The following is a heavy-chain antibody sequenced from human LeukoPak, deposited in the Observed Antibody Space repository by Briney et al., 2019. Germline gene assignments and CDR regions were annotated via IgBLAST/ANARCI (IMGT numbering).Heavy chain of an antibody. CDR3: ARKISYISVFDY. Sequence: SETLSLTCTVSGGSISSYYWSWIRQPPGQGLEWIGYISDSGSTNYNPFLKGRITISVDTSGNQLSLKLSSVTAADTAVYYCARKISYISVFDYWGQGTLVTVSS. V-gene: IGHV4-59*01. D-gene: IGHD2-15*01. J-gene: IGHJ4*02. CDR2: ISDSGST. CDR1: GGSISSYY.